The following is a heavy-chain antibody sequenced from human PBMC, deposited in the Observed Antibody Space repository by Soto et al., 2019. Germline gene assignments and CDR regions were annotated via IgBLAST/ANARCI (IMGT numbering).Heavy chain of an antibody. D-gene: IGHD4-4*01. Sequence: PGGSLRLSCAASGFTFSSYGMHWVRQAPGKGLEWVAVIWYDGSNKYYADSVKGRFTISRDNSKNTLYLQMNSLRAEDTAVYYCARDLTEYYYYYGMDVWGQGTTVTVSS. J-gene: IGHJ6*02. CDR1: GFTFSSYG. CDR3: ARDLTEYYYYYGMDV. CDR2: IWYDGSNK. V-gene: IGHV3-33*01.